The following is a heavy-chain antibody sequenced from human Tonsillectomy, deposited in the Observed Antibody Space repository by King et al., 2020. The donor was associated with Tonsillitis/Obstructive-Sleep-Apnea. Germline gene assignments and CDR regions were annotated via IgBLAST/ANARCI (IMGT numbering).Heavy chain of an antibody. Sequence: QLQESGPGLVKPSETLSLTCTVSGGSISSSSYYWGWIRQPPGKGLEWIGSIYYSGSTYYNPSLKSRVTISVDTSKNQFSLKLSSVTAADTAVYYCARHSAVTLDYYYYMDVWGQGTTVTVSS. V-gene: IGHV4-39*01. CDR3: ARHSAVTLDYYYYMDV. D-gene: IGHD4-23*01. J-gene: IGHJ6*03. CDR1: GGSISSSSYY. CDR2: IYYSGST.